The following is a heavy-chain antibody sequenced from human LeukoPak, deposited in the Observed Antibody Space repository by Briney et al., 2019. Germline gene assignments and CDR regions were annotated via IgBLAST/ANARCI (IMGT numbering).Heavy chain of an antibody. Sequence: PGGSLRLSCEASGFTFNNFGMHWVRQAPGKGLEWVAFIGYDESKKCYAESVKGRFTISRDDSKNTLYLQMSALKTEDTAVYYCAKVDSSLDAFDIWGQGTMVTVSS. CDR3: AKVDSSLDAFDI. CDR1: GFTFNNFG. D-gene: IGHD6-19*01. V-gene: IGHV3-30*02. CDR2: IGYDESKK. J-gene: IGHJ3*02.